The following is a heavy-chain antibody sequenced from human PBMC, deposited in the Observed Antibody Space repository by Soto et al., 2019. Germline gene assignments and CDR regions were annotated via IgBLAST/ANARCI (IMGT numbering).Heavy chain of an antibody. CDR3: ARDPHSGSYRGWFDP. J-gene: IGHJ5*02. CDR2: IIPIFGTA. V-gene: IGHV1-69*01. D-gene: IGHD1-26*01. Sequence: QVQLVQSGAEVKKPGSSVNVSCKASGGTFSSYAISWVRQAPGQGLEWMGGIIPIFGTANYAQKFQGRVTITADESPSTAYMELSSLRSEDTAVYYCARDPHSGSYRGWFDPWGQGTLVTVSS. CDR1: GGTFSSYA.